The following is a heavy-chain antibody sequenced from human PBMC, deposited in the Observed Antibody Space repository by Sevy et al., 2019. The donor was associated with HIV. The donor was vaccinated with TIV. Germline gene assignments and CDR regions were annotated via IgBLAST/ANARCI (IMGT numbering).Heavy chain of an antibody. J-gene: IGHJ4*02. V-gene: IGHV3-21*04. Sequence: GGSLRLSCEASGFTFTRYAFHWVRQAPGKGLEWLSSISDDSRYIYYSDSVKGRFTISRANAKNLLFLQMNNLRVEDTAIYYCARDFTIFGVVSGIDYWGQGNLVTVSS. CDR3: ARDFTIFGVVSGIDY. D-gene: IGHD3-3*01. CDR2: ISDDSRYI. CDR1: GFTFTRYA.